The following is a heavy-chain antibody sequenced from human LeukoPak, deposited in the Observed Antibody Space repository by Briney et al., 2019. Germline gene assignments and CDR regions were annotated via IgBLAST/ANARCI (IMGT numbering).Heavy chain of an antibody. D-gene: IGHD6-13*01. CDR3: ARLSYSSSWYSDAFDI. CDR2: INPNSGGT. Sequence: GASVKVSCKASGYTFTGYYMHWVRQAPGQGLEWMGWINPNSGGTNYAQKFQGWVTMTRDTSISTAYMELSRLRSDDTAVYYCARLSYSSSWYSDAFDIWGQGTMVTVSS. CDR1: GYTFTGYY. V-gene: IGHV1-2*04. J-gene: IGHJ3*02.